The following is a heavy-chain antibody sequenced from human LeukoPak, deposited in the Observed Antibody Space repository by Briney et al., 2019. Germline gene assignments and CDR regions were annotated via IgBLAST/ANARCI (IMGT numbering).Heavy chain of an antibody. J-gene: IGHJ4*02. D-gene: IGHD6-19*01. CDR2: IYYSGST. CDR1: GGSISSSSYY. Sequence: SETLSLTYTVSGGSISSSSYYWGWIRQPPGKGLEWIGSIYYSGSTYYNPSLKSRVTISVDTSKNQFSLKLSSVTAADTAVYYCARQGRTRAVAGTSFDYWGQGTLVTVSS. V-gene: IGHV4-39*01. CDR3: ARQGRTRAVAGTSFDY.